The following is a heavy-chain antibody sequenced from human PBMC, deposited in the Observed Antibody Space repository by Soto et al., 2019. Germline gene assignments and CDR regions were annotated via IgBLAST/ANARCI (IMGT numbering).Heavy chain of an antibody. Sequence: QVQLQESGPGLVKPSETLSLTCTVSGGSVSSGSYYWSWIRQPPGKGLEWIGYIYYSGSTNYNPSLKSRVTISVDTSKNQFSLKLSSVTAADTAVYYCARDNLRRVPARDYYYYGMDVWGQGTTVTVSS. V-gene: IGHV4-61*01. CDR1: GGSVSSGSYY. CDR2: IYYSGST. J-gene: IGHJ6*02. CDR3: ARDNLRRVPARDYYYYGMDV. D-gene: IGHD3-10*01.